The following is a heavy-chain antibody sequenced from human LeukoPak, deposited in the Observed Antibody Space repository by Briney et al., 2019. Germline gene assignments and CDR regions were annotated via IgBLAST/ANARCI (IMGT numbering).Heavy chain of an antibody. CDR3: ARGFPAPYSGSYYAN. J-gene: IGHJ4*02. Sequence: PSETLSLTCAVYGGSFSGYYWSWIRQPPGKGLEWIGEINHSGSTNYNPSLKSRVTISVDTSKNQFSLKLSSVTAADTAVYYCARGFPAPYSGSYYANWGQGTLVTVSS. CDR2: INHSGST. V-gene: IGHV4-34*01. D-gene: IGHD1-26*01. CDR1: GGSFSGYY.